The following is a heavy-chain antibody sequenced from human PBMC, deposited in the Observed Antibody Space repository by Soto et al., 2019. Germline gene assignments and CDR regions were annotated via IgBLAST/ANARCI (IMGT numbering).Heavy chain of an antibody. D-gene: IGHD6-13*01. Sequence: SETLSLTCTVSGGSISSYYWSWIRQPPGKGLEWIGYIYYSGSTNYNPSLKSRVTISVDTSKNQFSLKLSSVTAADTAVYYCASIRIAAAGILDYWGQGTLVTVS. J-gene: IGHJ4*02. V-gene: IGHV4-59*01. CDR3: ASIRIAAAGILDY. CDR1: GGSISSYY. CDR2: IYYSGST.